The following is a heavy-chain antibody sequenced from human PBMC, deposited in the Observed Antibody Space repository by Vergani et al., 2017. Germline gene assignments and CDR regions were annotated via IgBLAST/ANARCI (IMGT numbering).Heavy chain of an antibody. J-gene: IGHJ4*02. D-gene: IGHD2-2*01. V-gene: IGHV4-39*07. CDR3: AREPGRHDSSSTSCYPGGY. Sequence: QLQLQESGPGLVKPSETLSLTCTVSGGSISSSSYYWGWIRQPPGKGLEWIGSIYYSGSTYYNPSLKSRVTISVDTSKNQFSLKLSSVTAADTAVYYCAREPGRHDSSSTSCYPGGYWGQGTLVTVSS. CDR2: IYYSGST. CDR1: GGSISSSSYY.